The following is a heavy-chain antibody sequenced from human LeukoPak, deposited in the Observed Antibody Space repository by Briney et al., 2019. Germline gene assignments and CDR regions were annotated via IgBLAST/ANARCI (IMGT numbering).Heavy chain of an antibody. D-gene: IGHD2-2*01. CDR3: ATYCSSADCYIWGYYFDY. CDR1: GGTFSSYA. CDR2: IIPISGTA. V-gene: IGHV1-69*13. J-gene: IGHJ4*02. Sequence: SVKVSCKASGGTFSSYAISWVRQAPGQGLEWMGGIIPISGTANYAQKFQGRVTITADESTSTAYMELSSLRSEDTAIYYCATYCSSADCYIWGYYFDYWGQGTLVTVSS.